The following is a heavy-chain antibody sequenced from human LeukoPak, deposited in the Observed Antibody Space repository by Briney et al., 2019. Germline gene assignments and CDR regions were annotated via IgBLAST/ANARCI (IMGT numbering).Heavy chain of an antibody. Sequence: GGSLRLSCAASGFTFSNYAMSWVRQDQGRGLAWVSAISGSSGLTYYADSVKGRFTISRDNSKNTLFLQMNSLRAEDTAVYYCARRGESASYGDYRFDYWGQGTLVTVSS. J-gene: IGHJ4*02. V-gene: IGHV3-23*01. CDR1: GFTFSNYA. D-gene: IGHD4-17*01. CDR2: ISGSSGLT. CDR3: ARRGESASYGDYRFDY.